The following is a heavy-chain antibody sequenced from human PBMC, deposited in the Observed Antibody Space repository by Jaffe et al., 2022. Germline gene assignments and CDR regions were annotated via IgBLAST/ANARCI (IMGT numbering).Heavy chain of an antibody. V-gene: IGHV5-51*03. Sequence: EVQLVQSGAEVKKPGESLKISCKGSGYSFTSYWIGWVRQMPGKGLEWMGIIYPGDSDTRYSPSFQGQVTISADKSISTAYLQWSSLKASDTAMYYCVSPRIDGVGATYAFDIWGQGTMVTVSS. CDR3: VSPRIDGVGATYAFDI. D-gene: IGHD1-26*01. J-gene: IGHJ3*02. CDR2: IYPGDSDT. CDR1: GYSFTSYW.